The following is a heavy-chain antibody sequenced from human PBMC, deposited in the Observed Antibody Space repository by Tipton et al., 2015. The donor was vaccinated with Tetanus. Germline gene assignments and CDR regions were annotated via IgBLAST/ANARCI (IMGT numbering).Heavy chain of an antibody. V-gene: IGHV4-31*02. J-gene: IGHJ5*02. D-gene: IGHD6-13*01. CDR1: GEALVRGGYY. Sequence: GEALVRGGYYWTRIRHLPGKGLEWIGYIYHTGAAHYNPSLKSRVTLSVDMSKNQFFLKMISMTAADTAVYFCARDFGSNHNWFDPWGQGTPVTVSS. CDR2: IYHTGAA. CDR3: ARDFGSNHNWFDP.